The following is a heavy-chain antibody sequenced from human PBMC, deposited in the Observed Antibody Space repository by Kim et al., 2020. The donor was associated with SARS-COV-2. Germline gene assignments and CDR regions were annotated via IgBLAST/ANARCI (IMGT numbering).Heavy chain of an antibody. D-gene: IGHD4-17*01. CDR2: IYYSGST. CDR3: ARVYGDYVHAFDI. CDR1: GGSISSYY. Sequence: SETLSLTCTVSGGSISSYYWSWIRQPPGKGLEWIGYIYYSGSTNYNPSLKSRVTISVDTSKNQFSLKLSSVTAADTAVYYCARVYGDYVHAFDIWGQGTMVTVSS. V-gene: IGHV4-59*08. J-gene: IGHJ3*02.